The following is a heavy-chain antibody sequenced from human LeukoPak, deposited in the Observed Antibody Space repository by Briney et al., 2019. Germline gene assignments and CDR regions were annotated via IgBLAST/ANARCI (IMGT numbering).Heavy chain of an antibody. J-gene: IGHJ4*02. V-gene: IGHV1-8*01. CDR1: VCTFTSYV. D-gene: IGHD3-10*01. CDR2: MNPNSGNT. CDR3: AKGKLTMVRGVMVY. Sequence: ASVKVSCKASVCTFTSYVINWVRQATGQGLEWMGLMNPNSGNTSYAQKFQGRVTMTRKTSQSTAYMELSSLRTGGPAVVYCAKGKLTMVRGVMVYWGQGTLVTVSS.